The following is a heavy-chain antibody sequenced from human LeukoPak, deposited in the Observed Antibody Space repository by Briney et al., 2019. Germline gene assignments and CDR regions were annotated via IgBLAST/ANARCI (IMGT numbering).Heavy chain of an antibody. V-gene: IGHV3-30*02. Sequence: GGSLRLSCAASGFTFSSYGMHWVRQAPGKGLEWVALIWYDGNNKYYADSVEGRFTISRDNSKNTLYLQMGSLRAEDTAVYYCVKDYGSGTYYYYYGMDVWGQGTTVTVSS. CDR2: IWYDGNNK. J-gene: IGHJ6*02. CDR3: VKDYGSGTYYYYYGMDV. D-gene: IGHD3-10*01. CDR1: GFTFSSYG.